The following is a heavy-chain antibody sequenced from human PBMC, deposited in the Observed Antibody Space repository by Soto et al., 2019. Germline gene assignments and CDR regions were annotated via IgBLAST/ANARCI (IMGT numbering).Heavy chain of an antibody. CDR2: LSTSGGST. Sequence: GGSLTLSCAASGFTFSSYPMSWVRQAPGKGLEWVSALSTSGGSTYYADSVKGRFTISRDNSKITLYLQMNSLRSEDTAVYYRAKRPLRLWLKGGDAFEVWGQGT. J-gene: IGHJ3*01. CDR1: GFTFSSYP. D-gene: IGHD2-21*01. CDR3: AKRPLRLWLKGGDAFEV. V-gene: IGHV3-23*01.